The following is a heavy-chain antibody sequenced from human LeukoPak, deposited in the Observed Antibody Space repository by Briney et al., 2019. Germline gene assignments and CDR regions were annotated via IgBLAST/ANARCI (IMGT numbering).Heavy chain of an antibody. CDR3: ARDLGGGYGLDY. CDR2: IYYSGST. V-gene: IGHV4-59*01. Sequence: SETLSLTCTVSGGSISSYYWSWMRQPPGKGLEWIGYIYYSGSTNYNPSLKSRVTISVDTSKNQFSLKLSSVTAADTAVYYCARDLGGGYGLDYWRQGTLVTVSS. J-gene: IGHJ4*02. D-gene: IGHD5-12*01. CDR1: GGSISSYY.